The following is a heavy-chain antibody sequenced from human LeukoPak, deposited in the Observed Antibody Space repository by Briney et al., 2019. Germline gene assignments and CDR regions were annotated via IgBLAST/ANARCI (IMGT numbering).Heavy chain of an antibody. CDR3: ASTVTHSGSYYSPQFDY. Sequence: GSSVKVSCKASGGTFSSYAISWVRQAPGQGLEWMGGIIPIFGTANYAQKFQGRVTITTDESTSTAYMELSSLRSEDTAVYYCASTVTHSGSYYSPQFDYWGQGTLVTVSS. CDR2: IIPIFGTA. CDR1: GGTFSSYA. V-gene: IGHV1-69*05. J-gene: IGHJ4*02. D-gene: IGHD1-26*01.